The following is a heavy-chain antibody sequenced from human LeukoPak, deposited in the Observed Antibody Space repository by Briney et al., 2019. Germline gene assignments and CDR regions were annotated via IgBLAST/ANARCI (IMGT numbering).Heavy chain of an antibody. CDR3: ARGQPVYEDFWTPEYFQH. D-gene: IGHD3/OR15-3a*01. CDR1: GGTFSSYA. V-gene: IGHV1-69*13. CDR2: IIPVFGTA. Sequence: ASVKVSCKASGGTFSSYAISWVRQAPGQGLEWMGGIIPVFGTANYAQKFQGRVTITADESTSTAYMELSSLRSEDTAVYYCARGQPVYEDFWTPEYFQHWGQGTLVTVSS. J-gene: IGHJ1*01.